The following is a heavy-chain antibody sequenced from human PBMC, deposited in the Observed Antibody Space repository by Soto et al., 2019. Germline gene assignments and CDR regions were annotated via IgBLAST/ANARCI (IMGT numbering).Heavy chain of an antibody. CDR3: ARGSSSTDRRVDF. V-gene: IGHV1-46*01. J-gene: IGHJ4*02. CDR2: INPSGGST. CDR1: GYTVTTYY. Sequence: ASVKVSCKASGYTVTTYYMHWVQQAPGQGLEWLGVINPSGGSTTYAQKFQSRVTMTRDTSTSTVYMELSSLRSEDTAVYYCARGSSSTDRRVDFWGQGTLVTVSS. D-gene: IGHD1-1*01.